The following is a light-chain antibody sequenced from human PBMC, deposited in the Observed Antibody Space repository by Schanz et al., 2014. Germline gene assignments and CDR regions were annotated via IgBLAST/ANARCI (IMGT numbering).Light chain of an antibody. CDR1: QAISIY. J-gene: IGKJ4*01. Sequence: DIQMTQSPSSLSASVGDRVSITCRASQAISIYLAWYQQKPGKAPNLLIYTASTLQSGVPSRFSGSGSGTDFTLTISSLQPEDFATYYCQQATGFPPTFGGGTKVEIK. CDR3: QQATGFPPT. V-gene: IGKV1-12*01. CDR2: TAS.